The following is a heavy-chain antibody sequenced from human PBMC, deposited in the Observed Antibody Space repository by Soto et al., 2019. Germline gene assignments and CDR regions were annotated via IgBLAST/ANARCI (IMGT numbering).Heavy chain of an antibody. J-gene: IGHJ5*02. V-gene: IGHV3-53*01. CDR3: AKHRHPRGTVGATSPLDP. CDR1: VFSVSSNY. D-gene: IGHD1-26*01. Sequence: GGSLRLSCAISVFSVSSNYLGWVRQAPGKGLEWVSVHYSGGSTYYADSVQGRFTISRDKSNNTLYLQMRRVRAEDTAVYFCAKHRHPRGTVGATSPLDPWGQGTQVTVSS. CDR2: HYSGGST.